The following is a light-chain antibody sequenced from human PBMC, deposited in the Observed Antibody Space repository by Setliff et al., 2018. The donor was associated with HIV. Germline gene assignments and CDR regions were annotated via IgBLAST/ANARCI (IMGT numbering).Light chain of an antibody. Sequence: QSVLTQPASVSGSPGQSITISCTGTSSDIGTFTFVSWYQQYPGKAPKLLIYEVTERPSGISARFSGFKSGNTPSLTISGLQAEDEADYYCSSYGRNSLYVFGSGTKVTVL. CDR2: EVT. CDR1: SSDIGTFTF. V-gene: IGLV2-14*03. J-gene: IGLJ1*01. CDR3: SSYGRNSLYV.